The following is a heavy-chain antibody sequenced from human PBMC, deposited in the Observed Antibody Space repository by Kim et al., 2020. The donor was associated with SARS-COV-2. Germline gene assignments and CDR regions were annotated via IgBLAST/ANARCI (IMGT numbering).Heavy chain of an antibody. V-gene: IGHV3-23*01. D-gene: IGHD3-22*01. Sequence: SVKGRFTLSRDNSKNTLYLQMNSLRAEDTAVYYCAKASTMIVVVISFDYWGQGTLVTVSS. J-gene: IGHJ4*02. CDR3: AKASTMIVVVISFDY.